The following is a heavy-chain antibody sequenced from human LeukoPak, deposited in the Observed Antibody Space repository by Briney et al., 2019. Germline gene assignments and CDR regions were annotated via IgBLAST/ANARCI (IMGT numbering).Heavy chain of an antibody. J-gene: IGHJ4*02. Sequence: PSETLSLTCTVSGGSISSGGYYWSWIRQHPRKGLEWIGYIYYSGSTYYNPSLKSRVTISVDTSKNQFSLKLSSVTAADTAVYYCARAGLEWLANFDYWGQGTLVTVSS. D-gene: IGHD3-3*01. CDR2: IYYSGST. CDR3: ARAGLEWLANFDY. V-gene: IGHV4-31*03. CDR1: GGSISSGGYY.